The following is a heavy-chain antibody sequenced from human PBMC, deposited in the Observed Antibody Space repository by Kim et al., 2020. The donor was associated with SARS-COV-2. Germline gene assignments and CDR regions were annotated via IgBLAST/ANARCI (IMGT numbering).Heavy chain of an antibody. CDR3: AREIGWRWLQSPGPAVFDY. V-gene: IGHV3-30*04. CDR2: ISYDGSNK. D-gene: IGHD5-12*01. CDR1: GFTFSSYA. J-gene: IGHJ4*02. Sequence: GGSLRLSCAASGFTFSSYAMHWVRQAPGKGLEWVAVISYDGSNKYYADSVKGRFTISRDNSKNTLYLQMNSLRAEDTAVYYCAREIGWRWLQSPGPAVFDYWGQGTLVTVSS.